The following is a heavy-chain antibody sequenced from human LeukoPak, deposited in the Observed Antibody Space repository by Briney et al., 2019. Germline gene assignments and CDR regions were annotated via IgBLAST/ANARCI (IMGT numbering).Heavy chain of an antibody. CDR1: GGSFSGYY. J-gene: IGHJ3*02. Sequence: SETLSLTCAVYGGSFSGYYWSWIRQPPGKGLEWIGSINYSGSTYHNPSLKSRVTIVDSSKIQFSLRLSSVTAADTAVYYCAKSNGYGLVDIWGQGTMVTVSS. CDR2: INYSGST. D-gene: IGHD3-10*01. CDR3: AKSNGYGLVDI. V-gene: IGHV4-34*01.